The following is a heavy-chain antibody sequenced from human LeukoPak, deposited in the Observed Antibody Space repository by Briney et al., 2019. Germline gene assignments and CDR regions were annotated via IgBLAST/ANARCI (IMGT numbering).Heavy chain of an antibody. V-gene: IGHV4-39*02. CDR3: ARERRPTYYDFWSGYYI. D-gene: IGHD3-3*01. CDR1: GGSISSDSYY. CDR2: IYYSGST. J-gene: IGHJ4*02. Sequence: PSETLSLTCTVSGGSISSDSYYWAWIRQPPGKGLEWIASIYYSGSTYYNPSLKSRVTISVDTSRNQFSLKLSSVTAADTAVYYCARERRPTYYDFWSGYYIWGQGTLVTVSS.